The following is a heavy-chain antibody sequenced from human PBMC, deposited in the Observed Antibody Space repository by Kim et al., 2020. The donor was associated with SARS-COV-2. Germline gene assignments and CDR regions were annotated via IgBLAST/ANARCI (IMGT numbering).Heavy chain of an antibody. V-gene: IGHV7-4-1*02. CDR2: INTNTGNP. CDR1: GYTFTSYA. J-gene: IGHJ6*03. Sequence: ASVKVSCKASGYTFTSYAMNWVRQAPGQGLEWMGWINTNTGNPTYAQGFTGRFVFSLDTSVSTAYLQISSLKAEDTAVYYCARDFSGSSWYRYYYHMDVWGKGITVTVSS. D-gene: IGHD6-13*01. CDR3: ARDFSGSSWYRYYYHMDV.